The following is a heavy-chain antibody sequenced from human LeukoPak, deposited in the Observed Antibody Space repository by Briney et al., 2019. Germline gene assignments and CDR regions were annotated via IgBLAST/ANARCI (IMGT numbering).Heavy chain of an antibody. J-gene: IGHJ4*02. CDR1: GVSFSGYY. V-gene: IGHV4-34*01. Sequence: SETLSLTCAVYGVSFSGYYWSWIRQPPGKGLEWIGEINHSGSTNYNPSLKSRVTISVDTSKNQFSLKLSSVTAADTAVYYCARGGYGDYAGYWGQGTLVTVSS. CDR3: ARGGYGDYAGY. CDR2: INHSGST. D-gene: IGHD4-17*01.